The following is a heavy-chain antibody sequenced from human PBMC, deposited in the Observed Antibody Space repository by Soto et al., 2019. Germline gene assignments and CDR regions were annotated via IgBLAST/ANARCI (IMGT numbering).Heavy chain of an antibody. J-gene: IGHJ6*02. D-gene: IGHD3-10*01. Sequence: SVKVSCKASGGTFSSYAISWVRQAPGQGLEWMGGIIPIFGTANYAQKFQGRVMITADESTSTAYMELSSLRSEDTAVYYCARWKGSGSYYNYYYYGMDVWGQGTTVTVSS. CDR2: IIPIFGTA. V-gene: IGHV1-69*13. CDR1: GGTFSSYA. CDR3: ARWKGSGSYYNYYYYGMDV.